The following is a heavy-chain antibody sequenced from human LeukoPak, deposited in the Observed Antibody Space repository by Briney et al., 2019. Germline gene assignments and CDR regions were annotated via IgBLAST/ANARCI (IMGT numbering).Heavy chain of an antibody. J-gene: IGHJ4*02. CDR1: GYTFTSYG. V-gene: IGHV1-8*01. D-gene: IGHD3-10*01. CDR3: AAGVRGVDPSTPY. CDR2: MNTNSGNT. Sequence: ASVTVSCKASGYTFTSYGINWVGQATGQGLEWMGWMNTNSGNTGYAQKFQGRVTMTRNTSISTAYMELSSLRSEATAVYYCAAGVRGVDPSTPYWGQGSLVTVSS.